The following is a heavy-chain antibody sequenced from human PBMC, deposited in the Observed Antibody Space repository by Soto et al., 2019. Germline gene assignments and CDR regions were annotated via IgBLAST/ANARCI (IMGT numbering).Heavy chain of an antibody. Sequence: SETLSLTCTVSGGSISSSSYYWGWIRQPPGKGLEWIGSIYYSGSTYYNPSLKSRVTISVDTSKNQFSLKLSSVTAADTAVYYCARRRSLANCSGGSCYYGMDVWGQGTTVTVSS. D-gene: IGHD2-15*01. CDR3: ARRRSLANCSGGSCYYGMDV. J-gene: IGHJ6*02. V-gene: IGHV4-39*01. CDR2: IYYSGST. CDR1: GGSISSSSYY.